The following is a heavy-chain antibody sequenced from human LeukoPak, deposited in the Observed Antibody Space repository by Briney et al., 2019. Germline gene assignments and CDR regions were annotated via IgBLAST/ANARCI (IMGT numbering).Heavy chain of an antibody. CDR2: ISAYNGNT. CDR3: ARDAGGRYCSGGSRYDAFDI. CDR1: GYTFTSYG. D-gene: IGHD2-15*01. Sequence: ASVTVSCKASGYTFTSYGISWVRQAPGQGLEWMGWISAYNGNTNYAQKLQGRVTMTTDTSTSTAYMALRSLRSDDTAVYYCARDAGGRYCSGGSRYDAFDIWGQGTMVTVSS. J-gene: IGHJ3*02. V-gene: IGHV1-18*01.